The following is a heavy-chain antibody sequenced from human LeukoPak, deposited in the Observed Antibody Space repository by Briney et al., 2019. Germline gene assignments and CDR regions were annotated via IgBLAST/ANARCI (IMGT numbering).Heavy chain of an antibody. CDR1: GGSISSYY. CDR2: IYTSGST. J-gene: IGHJ4*02. CDR3: ARAGLNSGYPELNYFDY. Sequence: PSETLSLTCTVSGGSISSYYRSWIRQPPGKGLEWIGYIYTSGSTNYNPSLKSRVTISVDTSKNQFSLKLSSVTAADTAVYYCARAGLNSGYPELNYFDYWGQGTLVTVSS. V-gene: IGHV4-4*09. D-gene: IGHD5-12*01.